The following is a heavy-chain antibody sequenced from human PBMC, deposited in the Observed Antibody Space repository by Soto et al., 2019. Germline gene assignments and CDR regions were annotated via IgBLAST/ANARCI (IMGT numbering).Heavy chain of an antibody. J-gene: IGHJ4*02. CDR1: GFTFSDYY. CDR3: ARAIRGYGAYGGY. CDR2: ITQSGHAT. D-gene: IGHD5-12*01. Sequence: QVQLVESGGDLVKPGGSLRLSCAASGFTFSDYYMSWIRQTPGKGLEWVSYITQSGHATQYADSVRGRFTISRDNNKNALYLRMNSLRVGDTGVYYCARAIRGYGAYGGYLGQGALVTVSS. V-gene: IGHV3-11*04.